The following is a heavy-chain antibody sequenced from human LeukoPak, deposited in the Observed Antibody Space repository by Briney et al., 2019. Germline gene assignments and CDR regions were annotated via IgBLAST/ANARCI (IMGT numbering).Heavy chain of an antibody. CDR2: IYYSGST. CDR3: ARRVALWFGDGSMDV. CDR1: GFTFSSYA. Sequence: GSLRLSCAASGFTFSSYAMSWIRQPPGKGLEWIGSIYYSGSTYYNPSLKSRVTISVDTSKNQFSLKLSSVTAADTAVYYCARRVALWFGDGSMDVWGQGTTVTVSS. J-gene: IGHJ6*02. V-gene: IGHV4-39*01. D-gene: IGHD3-10*01.